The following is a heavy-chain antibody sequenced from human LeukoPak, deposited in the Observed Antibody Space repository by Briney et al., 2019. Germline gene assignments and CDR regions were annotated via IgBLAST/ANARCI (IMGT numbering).Heavy chain of an antibody. V-gene: IGHV1-2*02. CDR3: ARARYGSGIPEGDN. CDR2: INPNSGGT. D-gene: IGHD3-10*01. Sequence: GASVKVSCKASGYTFTSYAMNWVRQAPGQGLEWMGWINPNSGGTNYAQKFQGRVTMTRDTSISTAYMELSRLRSDDTAVYYCARARYGSGIPEGDNWGQGTLVTVSS. J-gene: IGHJ4*02. CDR1: GYTFTSYA.